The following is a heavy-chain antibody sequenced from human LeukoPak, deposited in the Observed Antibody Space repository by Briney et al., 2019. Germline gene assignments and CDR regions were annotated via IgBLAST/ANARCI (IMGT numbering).Heavy chain of an antibody. CDR3: DRSWLVYYWYYGMDV. CDR1: GFTFSSYS. J-gene: IGHJ6*02. Sequence: GGSLRPSCAASGFTFSSYSMYWLRQAPGKGLEWVSSIISSSSYIYYADSVKGRFTISKDNAKNSLYLQMNSLRAEDTAVYYCDRSWLVYYWYYGMDVWGQGTTVTVSS. V-gene: IGHV3-21*01. D-gene: IGHD5/OR15-5a*01. CDR2: IISSSSYI.